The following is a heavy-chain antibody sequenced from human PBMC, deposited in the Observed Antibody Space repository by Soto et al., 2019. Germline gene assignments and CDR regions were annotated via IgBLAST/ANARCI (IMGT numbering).Heavy chain of an antibody. D-gene: IGHD4-17*01. CDR1: GGSISSSSYY. CDR3: ARHGYDYGGNDAFDI. CDR2: IYYSGST. J-gene: IGHJ3*02. Sequence: ETLSLTCPVSGGSISSSSYYWGWLRQPPGKGLEWIGSIYYSGSTYYNPSLQSRVTISVDTSKNQFSLKLSSVTAADTAVYYCARHGYDYGGNDAFDILGQGTMVS. V-gene: IGHV4-39*01.